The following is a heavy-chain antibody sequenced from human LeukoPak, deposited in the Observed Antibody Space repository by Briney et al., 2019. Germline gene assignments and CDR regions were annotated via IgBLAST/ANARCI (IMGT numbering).Heavy chain of an antibody. Sequence: ASVKVSCKASGYTFTGYYMHWVRQAPGQGLEWMGWINPNSGGTNYAQKFQGRVTMTRDTSISTVYMELSRLRSDDTAVYYCAKDRAVATIGGIDYWGQGTLVAVSS. CDR3: AKDRAVATIGGIDY. V-gene: IGHV1-2*02. D-gene: IGHD5-12*01. J-gene: IGHJ4*02. CDR1: GYTFTGYY. CDR2: INPNSGGT.